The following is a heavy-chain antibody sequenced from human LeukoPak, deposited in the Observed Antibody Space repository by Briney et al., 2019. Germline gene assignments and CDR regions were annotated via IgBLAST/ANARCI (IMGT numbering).Heavy chain of an antibody. V-gene: IGHV3-9*01. Sequence: GGSLRLACAVSGFNFDDYAMHWVRQAPGRGLEWVSGINWKTGNGIYADSVKGRFTISRDNAKNSLYLQMSSLRAEDTALYYCTRRAARWQFDLWGRGTLLTVSS. D-gene: IGHD5-24*01. CDR2: INWKTGNG. J-gene: IGHJ2*01. CDR3: TRRAARWQFDL. CDR1: GFNFDDYA.